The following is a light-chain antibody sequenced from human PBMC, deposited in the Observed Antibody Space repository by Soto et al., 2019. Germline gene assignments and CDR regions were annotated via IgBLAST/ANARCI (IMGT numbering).Light chain of an antibody. CDR3: QHYNNWPPWT. V-gene: IGKV3-15*01. Sequence: EIVMTQSPATLSVSPGEGVTLSCRASQSIKSNLAWYQQKFGQAPRLLIYGASTRATGVPARFSGSGSGTEFTLTISSLQSEDFAVYYCQHYNNWPPWTFGQGTKVEI. J-gene: IGKJ1*01. CDR2: GAS. CDR1: QSIKSN.